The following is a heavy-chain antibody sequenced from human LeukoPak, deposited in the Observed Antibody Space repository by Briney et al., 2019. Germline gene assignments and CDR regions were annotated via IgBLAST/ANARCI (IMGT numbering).Heavy chain of an antibody. CDR1: GGSFSGYY. J-gene: IGHJ6*02. Sequence: SETLSLTCAVYGGSFSGYYWSWIRQPPGKGLEWIGEINHSGSTNYNPSLKSRVTISVDTSKNQFSLKLSSVTAADTAVYYCARRYYYDSSGYYRIYYYYDMDVWGQGTTVTVSS. V-gene: IGHV4-34*01. CDR2: INHSGST. CDR3: ARRYYYDSSGYYRIYYYYDMDV. D-gene: IGHD3-22*01.